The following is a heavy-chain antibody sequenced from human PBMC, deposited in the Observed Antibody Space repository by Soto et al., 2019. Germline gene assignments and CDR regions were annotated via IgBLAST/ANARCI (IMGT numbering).Heavy chain of an antibody. CDR1: GFTFSSYA. CDR3: ARDDISEAFDI. D-gene: IGHD5-12*01. Sequence: GGSLRLSCAASGFTFSSYAMSWVRQAPGKGLEWVSAISGSSSYIYYADSVKGRFTISRDNAKNSLYPQMNSLRAEDTAVYYCARDDISEAFDIWGQGTMVTVSS. CDR2: ISGSSSYI. J-gene: IGHJ3*02. V-gene: IGHV3-21*01.